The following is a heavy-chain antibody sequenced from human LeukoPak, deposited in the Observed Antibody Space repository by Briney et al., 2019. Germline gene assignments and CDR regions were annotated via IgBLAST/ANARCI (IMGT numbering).Heavy chain of an antibody. CDR3: RGCREQWLGGSNLKGLIDY. Sequence: GGSLRLSCTASGFTFGDYAMGWVRQAPGKGLEWVGFIRSKAYGGTTEYAASVKGRFTISRDDSKSIAYLQMNSLKTEDTAVYYCRGCREQWLGGSNLKGLIDYWGQGTLVTVSS. CDR1: GFTFGDYA. CDR2: IRSKAYGGTT. V-gene: IGHV3-49*04. D-gene: IGHD6-19*01. J-gene: IGHJ4*02.